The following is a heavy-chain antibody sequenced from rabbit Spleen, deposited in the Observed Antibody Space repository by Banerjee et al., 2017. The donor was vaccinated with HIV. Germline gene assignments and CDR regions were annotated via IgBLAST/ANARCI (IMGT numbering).Heavy chain of an antibody. CDR3: VREAGYAGYGDGNL. Sequence: ESGGDLVKPGASLTLTCTASGFSFSSYGVSWVRQGPGKGLEWIGYIDPVFGSTNYATWVNGRFTISSHNAQNTLYLQLNSLTVADTATYFCVREAGYAGYGDGNLWGQGTLVTVS. CDR2: IDPVFGST. CDR1: GFSFSSYG. V-gene: IGHV1S7*01. J-gene: IGHJ4*01. D-gene: IGHD7-1*01.